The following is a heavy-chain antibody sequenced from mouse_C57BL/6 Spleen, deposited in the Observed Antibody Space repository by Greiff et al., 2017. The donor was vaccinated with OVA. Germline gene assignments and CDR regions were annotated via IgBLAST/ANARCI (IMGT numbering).Heavy chain of an antibody. V-gene: IGHV3-6*01. Sequence: EVQLQESGPGLVKPSQSLSLTCSVTGYSITSGYYWNWIRQFPGNKLEWMGYISYDGSNNYNPSLKNRISITRDTSKNQFFLKLNSVTTEDTATYYCARDHYGTPGAMDYWGQGTSVTVSS. CDR3: ARDHYGTPGAMDY. D-gene: IGHD1-1*01. CDR1: GYSITSGYY. J-gene: IGHJ4*01. CDR2: ISYDGSN.